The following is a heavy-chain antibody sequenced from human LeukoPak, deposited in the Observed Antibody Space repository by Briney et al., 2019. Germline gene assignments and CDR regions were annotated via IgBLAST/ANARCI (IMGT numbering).Heavy chain of an antibody. J-gene: IGHJ3*02. CDR1: GFTFTRFW. V-gene: IGHV3-74*01. CDR2: VNGDGRTT. Sequence: GGPLRLSCAASGFTFTRFWMHWVRRAPGKGLVWVSRVNGDGRTTTYADSVKGRFTISRDNAKNTLYLQMNSLRAEDTAVYYCARPQHGDLYAFDIWGQGTMVTVSS. D-gene: IGHD4-17*01. CDR3: ARPQHGDLYAFDI.